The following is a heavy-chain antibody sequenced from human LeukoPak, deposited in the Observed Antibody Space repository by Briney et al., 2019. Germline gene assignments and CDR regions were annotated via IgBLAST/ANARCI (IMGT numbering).Heavy chain of an antibody. CDR2: IKQDGSEQ. CDR1: GFTFSNYW. V-gene: IGHV3-7*01. D-gene: IGHD1-14*01. CDR3: ASDPHHASRMDV. J-gene: IGHJ6*02. Sequence: PTGGSLRLSCAAYGFTFSNYWMTWVRQAPGKGPEWVANIKQDGSEQYYVDSVKGRFTISRDNAKNSLYLQMNSLRAEDTAVYYCASDPHHASRMDVWGQGTTVTVSS.